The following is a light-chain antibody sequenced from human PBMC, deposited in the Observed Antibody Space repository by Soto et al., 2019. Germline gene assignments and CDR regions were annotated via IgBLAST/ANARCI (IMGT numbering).Light chain of an antibody. J-gene: IGKJ1*01. CDR1: QSVSSN. V-gene: IGKV3-15*01. CDR3: QQYNNWPPGT. Sequence: EIVMTQSPATLSVSPGERATLSCRASQSVSSNLAWYQQKPGQAPRLLIYGASTRATGIPARFSGSGSGTEFTLTISSLESEDFEVYYCQQYNNWPPGTFGQGTQVEIK. CDR2: GAS.